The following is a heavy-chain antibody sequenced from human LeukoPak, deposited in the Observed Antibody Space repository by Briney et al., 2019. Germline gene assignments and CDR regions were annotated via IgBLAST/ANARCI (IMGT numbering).Heavy chain of an antibody. CDR2: INRDGREE. CDR3: VKGRRSGYYSFRWGGIVDH. CDR1: GFTFSNYW. V-gene: IGHV3-7*03. Sequence: GGSLRLSCAASGFTFSNYWMNWVRQAPGRGLQWVANINRDGREEYYVDSVKGRFTISRDNAKNSLSLQMSSLRAEDTAVYYCVKGRRSGYYSFRWGGIVDHWGQGTLVTVSS. J-gene: IGHJ4*02. D-gene: IGHD3-3*01.